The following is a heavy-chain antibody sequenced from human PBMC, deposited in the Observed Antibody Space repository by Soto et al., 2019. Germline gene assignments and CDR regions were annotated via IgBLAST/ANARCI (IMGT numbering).Heavy chain of an antibody. CDR2: ISDSGST. V-gene: IGHV3-23*01. CDR3: AKVWGETGHFTITSFLYYFDY. Sequence: EVQLLASGGGLVQPGGSLRLSCEASGFTFNHFALSWVRQAPGKGLEWVSTISDSGSTYYANSVKGRLTNSRDNSKNTLYLQMNSLRAEDTAVYYCAKVWGETGHFTITSFLYYFDYWGQGPLVTVSS. CDR1: GFTFNHFA. J-gene: IGHJ4*02. D-gene: IGHD1-1*01.